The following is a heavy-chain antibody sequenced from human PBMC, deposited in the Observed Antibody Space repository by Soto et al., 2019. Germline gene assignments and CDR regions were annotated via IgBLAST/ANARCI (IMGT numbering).Heavy chain of an antibody. CDR2: INPNSGGT. V-gene: IGHV1-2*04. CDR1: GYTFTGYY. CDR3: ARKLGNDAFDI. Sequence: RASVKVSCKASGYTFTGYYMHWVRQAPGQGLEWMGWINPNSGGTNYAQKFQGWVTMTRDTSISTAYMELSRLRSDDTAVYYCARKLGNDAFDIWGQGTMVTVSS. J-gene: IGHJ3*02. D-gene: IGHD7-27*01.